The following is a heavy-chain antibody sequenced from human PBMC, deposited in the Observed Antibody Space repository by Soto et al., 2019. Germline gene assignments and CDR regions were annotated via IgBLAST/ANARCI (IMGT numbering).Heavy chain of an antibody. CDR3: ARATPYSSSFVP. D-gene: IGHD6-13*01. CDR1: GVTLCSYA. CDR2: IIPISGTA. Sequence: SVKVSCKASGVTLCSYAISWVRQASLQVLERMVGIIPISGTANYAKKFQGRVTITADESTSTAYMELRSLRSEDTAVYYCARATPYSSSFVPWGPGTMVTFSS. V-gene: IGHV1-69*13. J-gene: IGHJ5*02.